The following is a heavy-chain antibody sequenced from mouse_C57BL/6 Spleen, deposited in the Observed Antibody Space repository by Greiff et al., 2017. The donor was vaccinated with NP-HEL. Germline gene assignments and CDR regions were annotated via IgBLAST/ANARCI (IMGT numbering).Heavy chain of an antibody. CDR2: IDPSDSYT. CDR1: GYTFTSYW. J-gene: IGHJ1*03. Sequence: QVQLQQPGAELVMPGASVKLSCKASGYTFTSYWMHWVKQRPGQGLEWIGEIDPSDSYTNYNQKFKGKSTLTVDKSSSTAYMQLRSLTSEDSAVYDGARHYGNYRYWYFDDWGKGTTVTVSS. CDR3: ARHYGNYRYWYFDD. V-gene: IGHV1-69*01. D-gene: IGHD2-1*01.